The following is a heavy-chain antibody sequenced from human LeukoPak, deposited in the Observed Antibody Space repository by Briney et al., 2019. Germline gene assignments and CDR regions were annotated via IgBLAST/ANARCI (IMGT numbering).Heavy chain of an antibody. CDR1: GFSFDDYA. J-gene: IGHJ4*02. CDR3: AQVNRGVDDY. D-gene: IGHD3-10*01. V-gene: IGHV3-9*01. CDR2: ISWNSGSI. Sequence: GGSLRLSCAASGFSFDDYAMHWVRQAPGKGLEWVSGISWNSGSIGYADSVKGRFTISRDNAKNSLYLQMNSLRAEDTALYYCAQVNRGVDDYWGQGTLVTVSS.